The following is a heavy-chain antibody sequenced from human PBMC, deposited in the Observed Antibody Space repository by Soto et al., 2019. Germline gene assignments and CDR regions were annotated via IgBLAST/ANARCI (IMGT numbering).Heavy chain of an antibody. D-gene: IGHD2-2*01. CDR1: GFTFSSYA. V-gene: IGHV3-23*01. CDR3: AKDRGGCSSTSCPRRLFDY. CDR2: ISGSGGST. Sequence: EVQLLESGGGLVQPGGSLRLSCAASGFTFSSYAMSWVRQAPGKGLEWVSGISGSGGSTYHADSVKGRFTISRDNSKNKLYLQMNSLRAEDTAVYYCAKDRGGCSSTSCPRRLFDYWGQGILVTVSS. J-gene: IGHJ4*02.